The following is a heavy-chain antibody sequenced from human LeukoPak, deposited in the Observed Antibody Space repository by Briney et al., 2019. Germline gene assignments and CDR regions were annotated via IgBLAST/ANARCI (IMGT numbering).Heavy chain of an antibody. CDR3: ARDLGAITGTKLTYCYYYMDV. CDR2: INPNSGGT. J-gene: IGHJ6*03. Sequence: ASVKVSCKASGYTFTGYYMHWVRQAPGQGLEWMGWINPNSGGTNYAQKFQGRVTMTRDTSISTAYMELSRLRSDDTAVYYCARDLGAITGTKLTYCYYYMDVWGKGTTVTVSS. D-gene: IGHD1-20*01. V-gene: IGHV1-2*02. CDR1: GYTFTGYY.